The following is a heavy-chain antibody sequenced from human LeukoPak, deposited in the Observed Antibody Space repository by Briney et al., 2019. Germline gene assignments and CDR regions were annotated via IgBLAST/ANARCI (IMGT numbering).Heavy chain of an antibody. D-gene: IGHD2-2*01. Sequence: GGSLRLSCAASGFTFSDYYMSWIRQAPGKGLEWVSYISSSGSTIYYADSVKGQFTISRDNAKNSLYLQMNSLRAEDTAVYYCARAGEDIVVVPAAIPPDYWGQGTLVTVSS. V-gene: IGHV3-11*01. CDR1: GFTFSDYY. J-gene: IGHJ4*02. CDR3: ARAGEDIVVVPAAIPPDY. CDR2: ISSSGSTI.